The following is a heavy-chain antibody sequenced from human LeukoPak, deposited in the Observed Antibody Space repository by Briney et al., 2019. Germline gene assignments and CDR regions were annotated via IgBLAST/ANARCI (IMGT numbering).Heavy chain of an antibody. CDR3: ARRPGITGTKDWFDP. CDR1: GYTFTGYY. Sequence: ASVKVSCKASGYTFTGYYMHWVRQAPGQGLEWMGWINPNSGGTNYAQKFQGRVTMTRDTSISTAYMELSRLRSDDTAVYYCARRPGITGTKDWFDPWGRGTLVTVSS. V-gene: IGHV1-2*02. CDR2: INPNSGGT. D-gene: IGHD1-7*01. J-gene: IGHJ5*02.